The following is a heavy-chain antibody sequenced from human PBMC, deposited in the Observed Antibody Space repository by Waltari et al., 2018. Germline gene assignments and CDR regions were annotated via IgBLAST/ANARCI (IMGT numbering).Heavy chain of an antibody. CDR3: ARGGEHPQYYDFWGGIDY. CDR1: GYTFTGYY. CDR2: INPNSGGT. Sequence: QVQLVQSGAEVKKPGASVKVSCKASGYTFTGYYMHWVRQAPGQGLEWMGRINPNSGGTNYEQKFQGRVTMTRDTSISTAYMELSRLRSDDTAVYYCARGGEHPQYYDFWGGIDYWGQGTLVTVSS. D-gene: IGHD3-3*01. J-gene: IGHJ4*02. V-gene: IGHV1-2*06.